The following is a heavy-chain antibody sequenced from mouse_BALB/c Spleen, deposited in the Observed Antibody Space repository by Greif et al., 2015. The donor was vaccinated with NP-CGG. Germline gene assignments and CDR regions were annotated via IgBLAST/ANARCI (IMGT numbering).Heavy chain of an antibody. CDR3: TRGRRGFLTSFAY. V-gene: IGHV1-15*01. CDR2: IHPGSGGT. J-gene: IGHJ3*01. Sequence: VQVVESGDELVRPGASVKLSCKALGYTFTDYEMHWVKQTPVHGLEWIGAIHPGSGGTAYNQKFKGKATLTADKSSSTAYMELSSLTSEDSAVYYCTRGRRGFLTSFAYWGQGTLVTVSA. D-gene: IGHD2-12*01. CDR1: GYTFTDYE.